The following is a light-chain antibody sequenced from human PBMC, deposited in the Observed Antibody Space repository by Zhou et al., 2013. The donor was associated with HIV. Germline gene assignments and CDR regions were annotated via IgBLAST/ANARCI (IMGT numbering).Light chain of an antibody. CDR1: QGIRND. CDR2: ATS. J-gene: IGKJ4*01. CDR3: QQSYTTPLT. Sequence: DIQMTQSPSSLSASVGDRVTITCRASQGIRNDLGWYQQRPGKAPKRLIYATSTLQSGVPSRFSGSESGTDFTLTISSLQPEDFATYYCQQSYTTPLTFGGGTKVEI. V-gene: IGKV1-39*01.